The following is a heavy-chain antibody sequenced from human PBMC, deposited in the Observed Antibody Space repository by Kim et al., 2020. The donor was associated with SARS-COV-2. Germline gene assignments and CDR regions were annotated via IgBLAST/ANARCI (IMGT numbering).Heavy chain of an antibody. CDR1: GYSFTSYP. Sequence: ASVKVSCKASGYSFTSYPMHWVRQAPGQRPEWVGLIDTGNGNRIYSKKFQDRVTISGDTSASTVYMQLSSLRSEDTAVYYCARGFSGDSQYFDYWGQGILVTVSS. CDR2: IDTGNGNR. D-gene: IGHD2-21*02. CDR3: ARGFSGDSQYFDY. V-gene: IGHV1-3*04. J-gene: IGHJ4*02.